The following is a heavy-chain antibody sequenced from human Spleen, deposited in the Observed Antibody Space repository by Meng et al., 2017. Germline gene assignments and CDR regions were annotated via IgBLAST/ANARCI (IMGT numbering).Heavy chain of an antibody. D-gene: IGHD6-6*01. V-gene: IGHV3-7*01. CDR3: ARLSIAARPIHFQH. CDR2: IKQDGSEK. Sequence: ETLSLTCAVYGGSFSGYYWSWIRQPPGKGLEWVANIKQDGSEKYYVDSVKGRFTISRDNAKNSLYLQMNSLRAEDTAVYYCARLSIAARPIHFQHWGQGTLVTVSS. J-gene: IGHJ1*01. CDR1: GGSFSGYY.